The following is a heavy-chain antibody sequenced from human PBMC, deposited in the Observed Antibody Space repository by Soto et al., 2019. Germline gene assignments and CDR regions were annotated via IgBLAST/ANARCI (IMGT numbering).Heavy chain of an antibody. J-gene: IGHJ4*02. CDR1: GGTFSSYS. CDR2: IIPIFGTA. CDR3: ARDGGRNSGGIDY. V-gene: IGHV1-69*01. Sequence: QVQLVQSGAEVKQPGSSVKVSCKASGGTFSSYSINWVRQAPGQGLEWMGEIIPIFGTANYAQKFQGRVTITADEYTSTAYMELSSLRSEDTDVYYCARDGGRNSGGIDYWGQGTLVTVSS. D-gene: IGHD1-26*01.